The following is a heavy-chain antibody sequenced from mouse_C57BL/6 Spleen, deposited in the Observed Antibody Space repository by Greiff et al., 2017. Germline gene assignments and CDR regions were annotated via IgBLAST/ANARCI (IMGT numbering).Heavy chain of an antibody. D-gene: IGHD2-12*01. V-gene: IGHV1-81*01. Sequence: QVQLQQPGAELARPGASVKLSCKASGYTFTSYGISWVKQRTGQGLEWIGEIYPRSGNTYYNEKFKGKATLTADKSSSTAYMALRSLTSEDSAVYVCARGDSYGGWDFDVWGTGTTVTVSS. J-gene: IGHJ1*03. CDR2: IYPRSGNT. CDR3: ARGDSYGGWDFDV. CDR1: GYTFTSYG.